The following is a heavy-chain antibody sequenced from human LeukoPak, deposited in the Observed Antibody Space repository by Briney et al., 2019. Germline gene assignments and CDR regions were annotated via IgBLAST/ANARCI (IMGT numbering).Heavy chain of an antibody. CDR1: GASVSSYY. V-gene: IGHV4-59*02. Sequence: SETLSLTCTVSGASVSSYYWSWIRKPPGKGLEWIGFSAHTGSSSYNPSLKSRVGISVDKSMNHFSLRLTSVTTADTAVYYCARYYADVTGYYYYYDYWGQGTLVTVSS. J-gene: IGHJ4*02. CDR3: ARYYADVTGYYYYYDY. D-gene: IGHD3-22*01. CDR2: SAHTGSS.